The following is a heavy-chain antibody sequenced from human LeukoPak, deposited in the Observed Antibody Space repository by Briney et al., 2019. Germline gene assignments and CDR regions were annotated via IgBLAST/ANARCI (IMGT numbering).Heavy chain of an antibody. CDR3: ARYGLAYTYDF. J-gene: IGHJ4*02. Sequence: SETLSLTCSVSGGSISGYYWSWIRQPPGKGLEWIGYIYYSGSTNYNPSLKSRVTMSVDTSKNQFSLKLISVTAADTAVYYCARYGLAYTYDFWGQGTLVTVSS. V-gene: IGHV4-59*01. D-gene: IGHD3-16*01. CDR1: GGSISGYY. CDR2: IYYSGST.